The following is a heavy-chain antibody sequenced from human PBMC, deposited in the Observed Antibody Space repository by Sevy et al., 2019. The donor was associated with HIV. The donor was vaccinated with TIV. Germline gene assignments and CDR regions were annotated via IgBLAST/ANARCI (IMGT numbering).Heavy chain of an antibody. J-gene: IGHJ6*02. CDR2: IKSKTDGGTT. D-gene: IGHD2-2*01. CDR1: GFTFSNAW. CDR3: TTDRHIVVVPAAPSPYYYYYGMDV. Sequence: GGSLRLSCAASGFTFSNAWMSWVRQAPGKGLEWVGRIKSKTDGGTTDYAAPVKGRFTISRDDSKNTLYLQMNSLKTEDTAVYYCTTDRHIVVVPAAPSPYYYYYGMDVWGQGTTLTVSS. V-gene: IGHV3-15*01.